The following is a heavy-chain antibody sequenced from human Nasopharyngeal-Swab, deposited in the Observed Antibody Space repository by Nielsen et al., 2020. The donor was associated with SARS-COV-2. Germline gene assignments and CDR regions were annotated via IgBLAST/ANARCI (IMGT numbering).Heavy chain of an antibody. V-gene: IGHV3-21*01. D-gene: IGHD3-9*01. Sequence: GESLKISCAASGFNFSSYSMNWVRQAPGKGLEWVSTISSSSSYIYYADSVKGRFTNSRDTAKNSLYLQMNSLRAEDTAVYYCAREARSYFDWLFSYFDYWGQGTLVTVSS. CDR3: AREARSYFDWLFSYFDY. J-gene: IGHJ4*02. CDR2: ISSSSSYI. CDR1: GFNFSSYS.